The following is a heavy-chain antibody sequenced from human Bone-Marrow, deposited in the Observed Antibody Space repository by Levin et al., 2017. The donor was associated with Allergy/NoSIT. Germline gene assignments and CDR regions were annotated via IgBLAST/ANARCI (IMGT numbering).Heavy chain of an antibody. CDR1: GFSFSIHS. J-gene: IGHJ4*02. Sequence: LSLTCAASGFSFSIHSMNWVRQAPGKGLEWVSYISSSGRAIYYADSVKGRFTISRDNVQKSLFLQMNSLRDEDTAVYYCARGSKGGDDYDDFFDYWGQGTLVSVSS. V-gene: IGHV3-48*02. CDR2: ISSSGRAI. D-gene: IGHD4-17*01. CDR3: ARGSKGGDDYDDFFDY.